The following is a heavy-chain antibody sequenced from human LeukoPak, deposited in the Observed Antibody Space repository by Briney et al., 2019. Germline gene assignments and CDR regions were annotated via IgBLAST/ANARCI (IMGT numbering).Heavy chain of an antibody. J-gene: IGHJ3*02. Sequence: GGSLRLSCAASGFTFSSYGMHWVRQAPGKGLEWVAFIRYDGNNKYYADSVKGRFTISRDNSKNTLYLQMNSLRAEDTAVYYCARHQAARGAFDIWGQGTMVTVSS. D-gene: IGHD6-13*01. V-gene: IGHV3-30*02. CDR3: ARHQAARGAFDI. CDR1: GFTFSSYG. CDR2: IRYDGNNK.